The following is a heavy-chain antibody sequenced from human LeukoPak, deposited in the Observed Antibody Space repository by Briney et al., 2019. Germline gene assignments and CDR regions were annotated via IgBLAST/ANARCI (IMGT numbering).Heavy chain of an antibody. D-gene: IGHD6-19*01. CDR3: ARVSGQWLAYYFDY. J-gene: IGHJ4*02. CDR1: GGSISSGDYY. Sequence: SETLSLTCTVSGGSISSGDYYWSWIRQPPGKGLEWIGCIYYSGSTYYNPSLKSRVTISVDTSKNQFSLKLSSVTAADTAVYYCARVSGQWLAYYFDYWGQGTLVTVSS. CDR2: IYYSGST. V-gene: IGHV4-30-4*08.